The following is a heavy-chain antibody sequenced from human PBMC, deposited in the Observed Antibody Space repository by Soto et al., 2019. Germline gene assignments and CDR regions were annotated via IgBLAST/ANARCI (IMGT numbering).Heavy chain of an antibody. CDR2: TYWDDVK. J-gene: IGHJ3*02. CDR3: AHRRLGTHAFDI. D-gene: IGHD7-27*01. V-gene: IGHV2-5*02. CDR1: GFSLTTSGVG. Sequence: QITLKESGPTLVKPTQTLTLTCTFSGFSLTTSGVGVGWVRQPPGKALEWLALTYWDDVKRYIPSLNRRVTIGKDTSKNQVVLTMTNMDPVDTATYYCAHRRLGTHAFDIWCQGTLVTVSS.